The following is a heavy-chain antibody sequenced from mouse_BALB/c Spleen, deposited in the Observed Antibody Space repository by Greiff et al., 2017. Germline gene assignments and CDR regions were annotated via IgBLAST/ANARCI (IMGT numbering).Heavy chain of an antibody. Sequence: QVQLQQSGAELVKPGASVKLSCKASGYTFTSYYMYWVKQRPGQGLEWIGEINPSNGGTNFNEKFKSKATLTVDKSSSTAYMQLSSLTSEDSAVYYCTRSGVRLAWFAYWGQGTLVTVSA. CDR3: TRSGVRLAWFAY. CDR2: INPSNGGT. D-gene: IGHD2-14*01. J-gene: IGHJ3*01. CDR1: GYTFTSYY. V-gene: IGHV1S81*02.